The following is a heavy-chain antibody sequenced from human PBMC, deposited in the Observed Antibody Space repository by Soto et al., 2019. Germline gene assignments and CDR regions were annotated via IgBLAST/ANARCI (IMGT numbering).Heavy chain of an antibody. V-gene: IGHV3-7*01. CDR2: INQDGSEK. CDR3: SRSLDY. J-gene: IGHJ4*02. CDR1: GFTFSSYA. Sequence: GGSLRLSCAASGFTFSSYAMSWVRQAPGKGLEWVANINQDGSEKHYVDSVKGRFTISRDNAKNSLYLQMSSLTAEDSALYYCSRSLDYWGQGALVTVSS.